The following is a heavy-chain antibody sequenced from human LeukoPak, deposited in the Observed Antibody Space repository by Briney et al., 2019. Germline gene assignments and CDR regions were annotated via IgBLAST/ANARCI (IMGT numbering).Heavy chain of an antibody. CDR2: ISSSSSYI. Sequence: GGSLRLSCAASGFTFSSYSMNWVRQAPGKGLEWVSSISSSSSYIYYADSVKGRFTISRDNAKNSLYLQMNSLRAEDTAVYYCTRPFYCSGGACYSGLGYWGQGTLVTVSS. V-gene: IGHV3-21*01. J-gene: IGHJ4*02. CDR3: TRPFYCSGGACYSGLGY. D-gene: IGHD2-15*01. CDR1: GFTFSSYS.